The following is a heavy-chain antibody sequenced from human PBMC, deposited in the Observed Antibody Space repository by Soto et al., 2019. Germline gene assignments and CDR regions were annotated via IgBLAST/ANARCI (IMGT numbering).Heavy chain of an antibody. CDR2: IYFRGST. Sequence: QVQLQESGPGLVKPSETLSLTCTVSGASINSGGYYWSWIRQLPGKGLEWIGYIYFRGSTYYNPSLESRVTISLDTSQNQFSLKLSSVTAADTAMYFCASGDAWEALLAHWGQGILVTGSS. D-gene: IGHD4-17*01. J-gene: IGHJ4*02. V-gene: IGHV4-31*03. CDR1: GASINSGGYY. CDR3: ASGDAWEALLAH.